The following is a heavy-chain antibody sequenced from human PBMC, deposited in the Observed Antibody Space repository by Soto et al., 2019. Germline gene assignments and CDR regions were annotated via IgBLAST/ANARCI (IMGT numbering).Heavy chain of an antibody. CDR1: GYTFTSYD. Sequence: ASVKVSCKASGYTFTSYDINWVRQATGQGLEWMGWMNPNSGITGYAQKFQGRVTMTRNTSISTAYMELSSLRSEDTAVYYCARHIAARPDNNWFDPWGQGTLVTVSS. CDR2: MNPNSGIT. V-gene: IGHV1-8*01. D-gene: IGHD6-6*01. J-gene: IGHJ5*02. CDR3: ARHIAARPDNNWFDP.